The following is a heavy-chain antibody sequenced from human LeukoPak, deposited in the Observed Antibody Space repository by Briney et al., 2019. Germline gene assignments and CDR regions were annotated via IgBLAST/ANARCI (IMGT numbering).Heavy chain of an antibody. D-gene: IGHD3-3*01. Sequence: PGRSLRLSCAASGFTFSSYAMHWVRQAPGKGLEWVAGISYDGSNKYYADSVKGRFTISRDNSKNTMYLQMNSLRAEETAVYYCAREGLRLLECLNAFDIWGQGTTVTVSS. CDR3: AREGLRLLECLNAFDI. J-gene: IGHJ3*02. CDR1: GFTFSSYA. CDR2: ISYDGSNK. V-gene: IGHV3-30*04.